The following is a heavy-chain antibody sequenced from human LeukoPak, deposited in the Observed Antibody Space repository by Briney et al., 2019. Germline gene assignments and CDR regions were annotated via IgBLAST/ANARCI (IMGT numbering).Heavy chain of an antibody. CDR2: IYSGGST. CDR3: ARGGRSVVPAAMVDY. V-gene: IGHV3-53*01. D-gene: IGHD2-2*01. CDR1: GFTVSSNY. J-gene: IGHJ4*02. Sequence: PGGSLRLSCAASGFTVSSNYMSWVRQAPGKGLEWVSVIYSGGSTYYADSVKGRFTISRDNSKNTLYLQMNSLRAEDTAVYYCARGGRSVVPAAMVDYWGQGTLVTVSS.